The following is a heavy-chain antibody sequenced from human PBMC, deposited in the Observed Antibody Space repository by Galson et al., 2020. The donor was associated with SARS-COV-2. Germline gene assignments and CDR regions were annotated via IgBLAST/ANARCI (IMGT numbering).Heavy chain of an antibody. CDR1: RFTFRSYE. D-gene: IGHD3-22*01. CDR3: ARRNYENSGYYFEGWFDP. Sequence: SCAASRFTFRSYEMNWVRQAPGKGLVWVSYISSGGGTIYYADSVKGRFTISRDNAKNSLYLQMDSLRAEDTAVYYCARRNYENSGYYFEGWFDPWGQGTLVTVSS. J-gene: IGHJ5*02. CDR2: ISSGGGTI. V-gene: IGHV3-48*03.